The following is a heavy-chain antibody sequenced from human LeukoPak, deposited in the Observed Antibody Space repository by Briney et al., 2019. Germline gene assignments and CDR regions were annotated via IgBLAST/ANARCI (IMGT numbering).Heavy chain of an antibody. D-gene: IGHD2-15*01. CDR1: GGSISSYY. CDR3: ALGYCGGGSCYAREYFQH. Sequence: SETLSLTCTVSGGSISSYYWTWIRQHPGKGLEWIGYIYYSGSTYYNPSLKSRVTISVDTSKNQFSLRLSSVTAADTAVYYCALGYCGGGSCYAREYFQHWGQGTLVTVSS. CDR2: IYYSGST. J-gene: IGHJ1*01. V-gene: IGHV4-59*06.